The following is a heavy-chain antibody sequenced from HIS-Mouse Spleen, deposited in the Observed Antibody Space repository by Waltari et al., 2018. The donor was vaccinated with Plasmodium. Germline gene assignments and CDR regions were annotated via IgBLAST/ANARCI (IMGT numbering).Heavy chain of an antibody. Sequence: QLQLQESGPGLVKPSETLSLTCTVSGGSISSSSYYWGWIRPPPGKGLEWIGSIYYSGSTCYNPSLKSRVTISVDTSKNQFSLKLSSVTAADTAVYYCARDRITGTSYFDYWGQGTLVTVSS. V-gene: IGHV4-39*07. CDR3: ARDRITGTSYFDY. J-gene: IGHJ4*02. D-gene: IGHD1-7*01. CDR1: GGSISSSSYY. CDR2: IYYSGST.